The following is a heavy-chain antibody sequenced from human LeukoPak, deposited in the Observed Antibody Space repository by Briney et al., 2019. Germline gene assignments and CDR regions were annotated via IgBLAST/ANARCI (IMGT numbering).Heavy chain of an antibody. CDR2: ISSSSSYI. J-gene: IGHJ6*03. Sequence: GGSLRLSCAASGFTFSSYAMNWVRQAPGKGLEGVSSISSSSSYIYYADSVKGRFTISRDNAKNSLYLQMNSLRAEDTAVYYCARGPGDTAMAYYYYYMDVWGKGTTVTVSS. CDR3: ARGPGDTAMAYYYYYMDV. V-gene: IGHV3-21*01. CDR1: GFTFSSYA. D-gene: IGHD5-18*01.